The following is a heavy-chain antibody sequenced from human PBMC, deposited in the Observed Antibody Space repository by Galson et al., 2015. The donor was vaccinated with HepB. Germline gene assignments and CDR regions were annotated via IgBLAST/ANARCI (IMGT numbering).Heavy chain of an antibody. CDR3: AREGRMYCGGDCYLHF. CDR1: GFTFSSYA. D-gene: IGHD2-21*02. CDR2: ISYGGSNK. Sequence: SLRLSCAASGFTFSSYAMTWVRQAPGKGLEWLALISYGGSNKYYADSVKGRYTISRDNSKDMLYLQMDSLRGEDTAVYYCAREGRMYCGGDCYLHFWGQGTLVTVSS. J-gene: IGHJ4*02. V-gene: IGHV3-30*03.